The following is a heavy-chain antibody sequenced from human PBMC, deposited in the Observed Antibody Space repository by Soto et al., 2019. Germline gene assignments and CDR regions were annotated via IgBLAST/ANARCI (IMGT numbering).Heavy chain of an antibody. Sequence: TLSLTCTVSGGSISTYYWSWIRQPPGKGLEWIGYIYPTGSADYRSSLKSRVTISVDTSKNHFSLKLNSVTASDTAVYYCARGRKVEQWASSGRGGGLDVWGPGTTVTVSS. J-gene: IGHJ6*02. CDR1: GGSISTYY. CDR3: ARGRKVEQWASSGRGGGLDV. V-gene: IGHV4-59*01. D-gene: IGHD6-19*01. CDR2: IYPTGSA.